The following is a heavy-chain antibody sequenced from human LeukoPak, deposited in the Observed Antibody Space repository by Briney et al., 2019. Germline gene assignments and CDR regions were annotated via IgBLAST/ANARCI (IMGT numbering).Heavy chain of an antibody. D-gene: IGHD2-21*01. V-gene: IGHV3-23*01. CDR1: GFTFSSYG. J-gene: IGHJ4*02. CDR3: AKAPVTSCRGAYCYPFDY. CDR2: ISGSGGST. Sequence: GGSLRLSCAASGFTFSSYGMSWVRQAPGKGLEWVSAISGSGGSTYYADSVKGRFTISRDNSKNTLSLQMNSLRAEDAAVYYCAKAPVTSCRGAYCYPFDYWGQGTLVTVSS.